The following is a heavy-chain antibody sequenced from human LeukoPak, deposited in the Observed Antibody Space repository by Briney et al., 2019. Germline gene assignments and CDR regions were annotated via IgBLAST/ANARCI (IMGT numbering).Heavy chain of an antibody. J-gene: IGHJ4*02. CDR1: GFDYRSLV. CDR2: ISAGGDRT. CDR3: AKDARRSSGWWFFDH. Sequence: QTGGSLTLSCAASGFDYRSLVMGWVGQAPRKGLEGVSAISAGGDRTYYADSVRGRFTLSRDKSKNPLYLQMSSLRAEDTAVYYCAKDARRSSGWWFFDHWGQGTLVTVSS. V-gene: IGHV3-23*01. D-gene: IGHD6-19*01.